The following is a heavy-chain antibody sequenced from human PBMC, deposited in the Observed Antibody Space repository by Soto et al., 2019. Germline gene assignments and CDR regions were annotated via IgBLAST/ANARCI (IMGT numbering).Heavy chain of an antibody. V-gene: IGHV1-58*01. Sequence: SVKVSCKASGFTFTSPAVQWVRQARGQRLEWIGWIVVGSGNTNYAQKFQERVTITRDMSTSTAYMELSSLRSEDTAVYYRAATDGTLVYYYYGMDVWGQGTTVTLSS. D-gene: IGHD1-26*01. CDR3: AATDGTLVYYYYGMDV. CDR1: GFTFTSPA. CDR2: IVVGSGNT. J-gene: IGHJ6*02.